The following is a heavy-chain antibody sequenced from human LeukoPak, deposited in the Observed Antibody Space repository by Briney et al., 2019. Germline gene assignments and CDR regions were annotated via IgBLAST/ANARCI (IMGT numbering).Heavy chain of an antibody. CDR2: ISSGGAT. J-gene: IGHJ4*02. CDR1: GFTVSSNY. V-gene: IGHV3-53*01. D-gene: IGHD4-23*01. Sequence: GGSLRLSCAASGFTVSSNYMSWVRQAPGKGLEWVSVISSGGATYYADSVKGRFTISRDNSKSTLYLQMNSLRAEDTAVYYCARDLHHYGGNPLGYWGQGTLVTVSS. CDR3: ARDLHHYGGNPLGY.